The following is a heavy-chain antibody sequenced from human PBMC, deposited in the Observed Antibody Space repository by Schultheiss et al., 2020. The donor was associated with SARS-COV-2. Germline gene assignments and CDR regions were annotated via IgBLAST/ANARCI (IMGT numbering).Heavy chain of an antibody. V-gene: IGHV3-15*07. CDR3: ANSRGSGSYLDY. J-gene: IGHJ4*02. CDR2: IKSKTDGGTT. D-gene: IGHD3-10*01. Sequence: GGSLRLSCAASGFTFSNAWMNWVRQAPGKGLEWVGRIKSKTDGGTTDYAAPVKGRFTISRDDSKNTLYLQMNSLKTEDTAVYYCANSRGSGSYLDYWGQGTLVTVSS. CDR1: GFTFSNAW.